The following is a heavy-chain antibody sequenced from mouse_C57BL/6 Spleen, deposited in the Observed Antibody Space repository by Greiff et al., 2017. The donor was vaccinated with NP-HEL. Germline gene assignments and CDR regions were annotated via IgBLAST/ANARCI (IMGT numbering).Heavy chain of an antibody. V-gene: IGHV1-82*01. D-gene: IGHD1-1*01. J-gene: IGHJ4*01. Sequence: VQLQQSGPELVKPGASVKISCKASGYAFSSSWMNWVKQRPGKGLEWIGRIYPGDGDTNYNGKFKGKATLTADKSSSTAYMQLSSLTSEDSAVYFCARSYGSLALYAMDYWGQGTSVTVSS. CDR3: ARSYGSLALYAMDY. CDR1: GYAFSSSW. CDR2: IYPGDGDT.